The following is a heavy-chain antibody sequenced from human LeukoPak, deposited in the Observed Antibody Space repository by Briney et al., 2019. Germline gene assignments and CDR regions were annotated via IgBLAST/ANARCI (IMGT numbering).Heavy chain of an antibody. J-gene: IGHJ4*02. V-gene: IGHV3-7*04. CDR3: ARPLGYCSGGSCYPPDY. D-gene: IGHD2-15*01. Sequence: GGSLRLSCAAPGFTFSSYWMSWVRQAPGKGLEWVANINQDGTEKYYGGSVKGRFTISRAHAKNLLYLQMNSLRGEDTAVYYCARPLGYCSGGSCYPPDYWGQGTLVTVSS. CDR1: GFTFSSYW. CDR2: INQDGTEK.